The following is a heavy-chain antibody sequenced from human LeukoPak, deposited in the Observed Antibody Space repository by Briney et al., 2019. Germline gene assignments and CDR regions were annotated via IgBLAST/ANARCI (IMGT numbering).Heavy chain of an antibody. CDR3: ARVRDCGGGSCFSYLDY. D-gene: IGHD2-15*01. CDR2: INGDESST. V-gene: IGHV3-74*01. Sequence: PGGSLRLSCAASGFTFSSYYMHGVRQVPGKGLVWVSRINGDESSTTYADSVKGRFTISRDNAKNTLYLQMNTLRAEDTAVYYCARVRDCGGGSCFSYLDYWGQGTLVTVSS. J-gene: IGHJ4*02. CDR1: GFTFSSYY.